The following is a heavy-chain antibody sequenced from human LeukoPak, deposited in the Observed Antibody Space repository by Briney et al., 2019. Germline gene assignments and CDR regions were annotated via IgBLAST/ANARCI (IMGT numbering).Heavy chain of an antibody. D-gene: IGHD7-27*01. Sequence: GGSLRLSCAASGFTFSSYSMNWVRQAPGKGLEWVSSISSSSYIYYADSVKGRFTISRDNARNSLFLQMNSLRAEDTAVYYCARVNWGRGYYMDVWGKGTTVTISS. V-gene: IGHV3-21*01. J-gene: IGHJ6*03. CDR1: GFTFSSYS. CDR3: ARVNWGRGYYMDV. CDR2: ISSSSYI.